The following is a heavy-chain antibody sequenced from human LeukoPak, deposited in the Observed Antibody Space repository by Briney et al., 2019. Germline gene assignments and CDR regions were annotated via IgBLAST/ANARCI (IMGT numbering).Heavy chain of an antibody. Sequence: SETLSLTCTVSGGSISSYYWSWIRQPAGKGLEWIGRIYTSGSTNYNPSLKSRVTMSVDTSKNQFSLKLSSVTAADTAVYYCAREGYCSSTSCSNYYYYYMDVWGKGTTVTVSS. V-gene: IGHV4-4*07. J-gene: IGHJ6*03. D-gene: IGHD2-2*01. CDR1: GGSISSYY. CDR2: IYTSGST. CDR3: AREGYCSSTSCSNYYYYYMDV.